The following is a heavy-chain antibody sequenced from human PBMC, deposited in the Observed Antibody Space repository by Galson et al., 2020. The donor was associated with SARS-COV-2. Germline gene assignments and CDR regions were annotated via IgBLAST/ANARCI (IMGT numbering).Heavy chain of an antibody. CDR3: ATRMEDCSSTSCYLFDYYGMDV. J-gene: IGHJ6*02. CDR2: FDPEDGET. Sequence: ASVKVSCKVSGYTLTELSMHWVRQAPGKGLEWMGGFDPEDGETIYAQKFQGRVTMTEDTSTDTAYMELSSLRSEDTAVYYCATRMEDCSSTSCYLFDYYGMDVWGQGTTVTVSS. CDR1: GYTLTELS. V-gene: IGHV1-24*01. D-gene: IGHD2-2*01.